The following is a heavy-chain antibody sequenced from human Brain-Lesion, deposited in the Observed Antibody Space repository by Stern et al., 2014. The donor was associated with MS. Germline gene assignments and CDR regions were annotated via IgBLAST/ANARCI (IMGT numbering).Heavy chain of an antibody. CDR3: ARGRVVPGFQYYATDV. J-gene: IGHJ6*02. CDR2: IFNSGST. D-gene: IGHD2-2*01. CDR1: GGSISSGGYY. Sequence: VQLQESGPGLVKPSQTLSLSCTVSGGSISSGGYYWSWIRQPAGKGLEWIGRIFNSGSTSYTPPLKSRVTISIDTSKTHFSLRLNPMTAADTAVYYCARGRVVPGFQYYATDVWGQGTTVIVSS. V-gene: IGHV4-61*02.